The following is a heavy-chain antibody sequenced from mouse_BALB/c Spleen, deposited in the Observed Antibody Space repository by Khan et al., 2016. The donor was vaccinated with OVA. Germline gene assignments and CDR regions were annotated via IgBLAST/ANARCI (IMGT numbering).Heavy chain of an antibody. CDR2: INPNTDNT. CDR3: ERGYGFFAY. CDR1: GFSFTAYY. V-gene: IGHV1-26*01. Sequence: VQLKQSGPDLVKTGASVKISCKASGFSFTAYYMNWVKLSPGKSLEWIGRINPNTDNTNYNQKFKGKAILTVDTSSSTAYMELRILTSEDSAVYVCERGYGFFAYWGQGTLVTVSA. J-gene: IGHJ3*01. D-gene: IGHD1-2*01.